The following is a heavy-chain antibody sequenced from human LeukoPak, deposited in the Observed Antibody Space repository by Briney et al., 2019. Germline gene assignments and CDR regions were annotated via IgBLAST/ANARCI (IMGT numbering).Heavy chain of an antibody. D-gene: IGHD1-26*01. J-gene: IGHJ4*02. CDR2: IYYSGST. CDR3: ARDLSGSHYDFDY. Sequence: SETLSLTCTVSGGSISSYYWSWIRQPPGKGLEWIGYIYYSGSTNYNPSLKSRVTISVDTSKNQFSLKLSSVTAADTAVYYCARDLSGSHYDFDYWGQGTLVTVSS. CDR1: GGSISSYY. V-gene: IGHV4-59*01.